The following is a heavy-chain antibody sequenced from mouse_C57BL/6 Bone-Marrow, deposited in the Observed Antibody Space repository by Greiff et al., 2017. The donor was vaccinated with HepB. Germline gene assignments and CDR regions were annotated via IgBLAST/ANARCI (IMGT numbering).Heavy chain of an antibody. D-gene: IGHD1-1*01. CDR2: ILPSIGRT. J-gene: IGHJ3*01. CDR1: DSEVFPIAY. V-gene: IGHV15-2*01. Sequence: QVQLQQSGSELRSPGSSVKLSCKDFDSEVFPIAYMSWVRQKPGHGFEWIGGILPSIGRTIYGEKFEDKATLDADTLSNTAYLELNSLTSEDSAIYYCAREYYGSSYEAWFAYWGQGTRVTVSA. CDR3: AREYYGSSYEAWFAY.